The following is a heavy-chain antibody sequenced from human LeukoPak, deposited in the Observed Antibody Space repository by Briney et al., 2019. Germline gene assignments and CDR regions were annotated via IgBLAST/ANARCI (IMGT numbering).Heavy chain of an antibody. CDR3: ARGVYIAAAQYGY. D-gene: IGHD6-13*01. CDR2: IYYSGTT. J-gene: IGHJ4*02. V-gene: IGHV4-59*01. CDR1: GGSISSYY. Sequence: SETLSLTCTVSGGSISSYYWSWIRQPPGKGLEWIGYIYYSGTTNYNPSLKSRVAISVDTSKNQFSLKLSSVTAADTAVHYCARGVYIAAAQYGYWGQGTLVTVSS.